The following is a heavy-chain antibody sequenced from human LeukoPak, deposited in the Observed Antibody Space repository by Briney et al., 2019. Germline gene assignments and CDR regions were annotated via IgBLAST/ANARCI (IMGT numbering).Heavy chain of an antibody. V-gene: IGHV4-39*07. CDR3: ASDAPGLLGY. J-gene: IGHJ4*02. Sequence: KPSETLSLTCTVSGGSISSSSYYWGWIRQPPGKGLEWIGSIYYSGSTYYNPSLKSRVTISVDTSKNQFSLKMTSVTATDTAMYYCASDAPGLLGYWGRGTLVTVSS. CDR1: GGSISSSSYY. D-gene: IGHD2-15*01. CDR2: IYYSGST.